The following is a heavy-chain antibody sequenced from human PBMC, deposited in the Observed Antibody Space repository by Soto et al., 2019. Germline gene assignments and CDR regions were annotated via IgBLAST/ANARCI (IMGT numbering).Heavy chain of an antibody. V-gene: IGHV4-31*03. CDR2: MSHSGST. Sequence: PSETLSLTCTVSGGSIGSSGYYWSWIRQHPGKGLEWIGYMSHSGSTYYNPSLKSRVTISVDTSKNQFSLNLSSVTAADTAVYYCARYRGGSSFYFDYWGQGTLVTVSS. D-gene: IGHD3-10*01. CDR3: ARYRGGSSFYFDY. J-gene: IGHJ4*02. CDR1: GGSIGSSGYY.